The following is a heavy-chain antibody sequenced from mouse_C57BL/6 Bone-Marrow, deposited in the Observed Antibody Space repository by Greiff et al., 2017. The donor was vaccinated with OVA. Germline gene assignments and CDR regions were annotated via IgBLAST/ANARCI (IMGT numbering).Heavy chain of an antibody. J-gene: IGHJ3*01. CDR3: VRGGIIYDCDYGFAY. CDR1: GYTFTDYY. CDR2: INPNNGGT. D-gene: IGHD2-3*01. Sequence: VQLLQSGPELVKPGASVKLSCKASGYTFTDYYMNWVKQSHGKSLEWIGDINPNNGGTSSNQKFKGKATLTVDKSSSTAYMELRSLTSEDSDVYYCVRGGIIYDCDYGFAYWGQGTLVTVSA. V-gene: IGHV1-26*01.